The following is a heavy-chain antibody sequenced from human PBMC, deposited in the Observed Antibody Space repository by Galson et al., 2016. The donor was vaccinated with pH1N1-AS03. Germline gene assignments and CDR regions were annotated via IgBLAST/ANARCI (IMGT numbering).Heavy chain of an antibody. J-gene: IGHJ4*02. CDR2: IQISGNM. Sequence: SETLSLTCIVSGDSVKNHYWRWVRQPAGKGLEWIGRIQISGNMNYNPSLRSRLTMSVDTSKNQFSLKLTSVTATDTAIYYCARLRSSGDLVFESWCQGTLVVVSS. CDR3: ARLRSSGDLVFES. D-gene: IGHD3-3*01. CDR1: GDSVKNHY. V-gene: IGHV4-4*07.